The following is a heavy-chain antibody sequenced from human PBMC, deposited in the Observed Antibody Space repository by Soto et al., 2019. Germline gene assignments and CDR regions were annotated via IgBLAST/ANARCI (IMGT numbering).Heavy chain of an antibody. Sequence: GGSLRLSCAASGFTVSSNYMCWVRQAPGKGLEWVSVIYSGGSTYYADSVKGRFTISRDNSKNTLYLQMNSLRAEDTAVYYCARDRVESGYPEYFQHWGQGTLVTVSS. CDR2: IYSGGST. V-gene: IGHV3-53*01. J-gene: IGHJ1*01. D-gene: IGHD3-22*01. CDR3: ARDRVESGYPEYFQH. CDR1: GFTVSSNY.